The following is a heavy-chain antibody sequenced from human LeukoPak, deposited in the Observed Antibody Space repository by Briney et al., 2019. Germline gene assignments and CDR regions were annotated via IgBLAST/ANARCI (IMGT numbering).Heavy chain of an antibody. D-gene: IGHD3-22*01. V-gene: IGHV1-46*01. CDR2: INPSGGST. J-gene: IGHJ4*02. Sequence: ASVKVSCKASGYTFTSYYMYWVRQAPGQGLEWMGIINPSGGSTSYAQKFQGRVTMTRDTSTSTVYMELSSLRSEDTAVYYCARVPTYYYDSSGYHFDYWGQGTLVTVSS. CDR3: ARVPTYYYDSSGYHFDY. CDR1: GYTFTSYY.